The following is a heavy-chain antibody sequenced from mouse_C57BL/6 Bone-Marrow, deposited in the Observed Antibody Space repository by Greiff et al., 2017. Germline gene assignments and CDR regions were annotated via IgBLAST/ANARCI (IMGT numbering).Heavy chain of an antibody. J-gene: IGHJ1*03. V-gene: IGHV5-4*01. CDR2: ISDGGSYT. CDR3: ARGVVAQVWYFDV. CDR1: GFTFSSYA. Sequence: EVHLVESGGGLVKPGGSLKLSCAASGFTFSSYAMSWVRQTPEKRLEWVATISDGGSYTYYPDNVKGRFTISRDNAKNNLYLQMSHLKSEDTAMYYCARGVVAQVWYFDVWGTGTTVTVSS. D-gene: IGHD1-1*01.